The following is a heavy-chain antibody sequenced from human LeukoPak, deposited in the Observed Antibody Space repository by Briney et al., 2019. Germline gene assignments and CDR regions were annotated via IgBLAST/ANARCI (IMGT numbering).Heavy chain of an antibody. CDR3: ARDGKGRYDFRENDY. Sequence: ASVKVSCKASGYTFSIYGITWVRQAPGQGLEWMGRISAHTGNSDYAQKFQNRVTMTIDTSTSTAYMELRSLGSDDTAVYYCARDGKGRYDFRENDYWGQGTLVTVSS. CDR1: GYTFSIYG. CDR2: ISAHTGNS. D-gene: IGHD3-3*01. V-gene: IGHV1-18*01. J-gene: IGHJ4*02.